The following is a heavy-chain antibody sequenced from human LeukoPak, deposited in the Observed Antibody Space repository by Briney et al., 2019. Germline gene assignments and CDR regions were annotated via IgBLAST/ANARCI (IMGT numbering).Heavy chain of an antibody. Sequence: SETLSLTCTVSGGSISSSGHYWGWIRQPPGKGLEWIGSMYYRGSTYHNPSLKSRVTISVDTSKNQFSLKLSSVTAADTAVYYCATTTIRLGYWGQGTLVTVSS. V-gene: IGHV4-39*07. CDR3: ATTTIRLGY. CDR1: GGSISSSGHY. J-gene: IGHJ4*02. D-gene: IGHD1-26*01. CDR2: MYYRGST.